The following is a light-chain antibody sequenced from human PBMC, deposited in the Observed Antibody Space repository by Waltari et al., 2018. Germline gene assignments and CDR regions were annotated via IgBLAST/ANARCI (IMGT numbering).Light chain of an antibody. CDR2: EVS. Sequence: QSALTQPPSASGSPGQSVTISCTGTSSSIGGYKNVSWYRQHPGKGPKLLIYEVSKRPSGVPNRFSGSKSGNTASLTVSGLQAEDEADYYCSSYAGSNNLVFGTGTKVTVL. V-gene: IGLV2-8*01. CDR1: SSSIGGYKN. J-gene: IGLJ1*01. CDR3: SSYAGSNNLV.